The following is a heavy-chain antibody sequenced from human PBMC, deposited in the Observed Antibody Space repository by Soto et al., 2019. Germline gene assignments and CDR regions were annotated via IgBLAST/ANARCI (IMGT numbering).Heavy chain of an antibody. CDR1: GGSISDYY. D-gene: IGHD3-10*01. Sequence: QVQLQESGPGLVKPSETLSLTCTVSGGSISDYYWTWIRQPPGMGLECIGYIYNGGTNYNPSLKSRVTTSVDTSKNHISLKLSSVTAADTAVYYCARVGVLWLGESPWGQGTPVTVSS. V-gene: IGHV4-59*01. CDR3: ARVGVLWLGESP. CDR2: IYNGGT. J-gene: IGHJ5*02.